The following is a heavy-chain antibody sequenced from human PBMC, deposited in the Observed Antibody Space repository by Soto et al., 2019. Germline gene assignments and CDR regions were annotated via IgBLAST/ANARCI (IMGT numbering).Heavy chain of an antibody. CDR3: ARESEDLTSNFDY. CDR1: GFTFTRYS. J-gene: IGHJ4*02. Sequence: TGGSLRLPCAASGFTFTRYSMNWVRQAPGKGLEWVSSISSTTNYIYYGGSMKGRFTISRDNAKNSLYLEMNSLRAEDTAVYYCARESEDLTSNFDYWGQGTLVTVSS. V-gene: IGHV3-21*06. CDR2: ISSTTNYI.